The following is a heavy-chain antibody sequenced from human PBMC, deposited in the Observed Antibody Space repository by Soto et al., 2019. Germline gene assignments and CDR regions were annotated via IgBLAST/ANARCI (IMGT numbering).Heavy chain of an antibody. Sequence: PSETLSLTCAVYGGSFSGYYWSWIRQPPGKGLEWIGEINHSGSTYYNPSLKSRVTISVDRSKNQFSLKLSSVTAADTAVYYCARVPYYWGQGTLVTVSS. CDR1: GGSFSGYY. CDR2: INHSGST. J-gene: IGHJ4*02. V-gene: IGHV4-34*01. CDR3: ARVPYY.